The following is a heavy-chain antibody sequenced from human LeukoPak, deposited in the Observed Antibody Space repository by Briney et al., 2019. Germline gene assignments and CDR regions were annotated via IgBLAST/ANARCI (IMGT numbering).Heavy chain of an antibody. CDR1: GGSFSGYY. D-gene: IGHD3-22*01. V-gene: IGHV4-34*01. CDR2: INHSGST. J-gene: IGHJ4*02. Sequence: PSETLSLTCAVYGGSFSGYYWSWIRQPPGKGLEWIGEINHSGSTNYNPSLKSRVTISVDTSQNQVSLKLNSVTAADTAVYYCARPINYFDKSGYFHWGQGTLLTVSS. CDR3: ARPINYFDKSGYFH.